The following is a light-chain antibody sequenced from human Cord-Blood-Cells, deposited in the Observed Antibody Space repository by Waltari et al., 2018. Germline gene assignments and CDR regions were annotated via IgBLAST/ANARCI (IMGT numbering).Light chain of an antibody. CDR1: SRDHGGYNY. CDR3: SSYTSSSTVV. V-gene: IGLV2-14*01. J-gene: IGLJ2*01. Sequence: QSALTPPASVSGSPGQSITISCTGTSRDHGGYNYVPWYQQHPGKASKLMIYEVSNRPSGVSNRFSGSKSGNTAALTISGLQAEDEADYYCSSYTSSSTVVFGGGTKLTVL. CDR2: EVS.